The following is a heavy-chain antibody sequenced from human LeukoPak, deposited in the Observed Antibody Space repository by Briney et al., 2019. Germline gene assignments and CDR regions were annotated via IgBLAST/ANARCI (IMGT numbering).Heavy chain of an antibody. CDR1: GGSISTSSYY. Sequence: PSETLSLTCTVSGGSISTSSYYWGWVRQPPGKGLEWIGCIYYTGSTSYSPSLKSPVTISVDTSKNQFSLSLSSVNAADTAVYYCATLKRFSSSFDFWGQRTLVTVSS. CDR3: ATLKRFSSSFDF. D-gene: IGHD2-15*01. CDR2: IYYTGST. J-gene: IGHJ4*02. V-gene: IGHV4-39*07.